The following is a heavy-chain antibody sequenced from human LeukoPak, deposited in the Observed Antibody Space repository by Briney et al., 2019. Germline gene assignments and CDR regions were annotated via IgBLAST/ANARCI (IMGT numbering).Heavy chain of an antibody. J-gene: IGHJ4*02. CDR3: ATLDYGDYVLDY. D-gene: IGHD4-17*01. CDR1: GGSISSYY. Sequence: SETLSLTCTVSGGSISSYYWSWIRQPPGKGLEWIGYIYYSGSTNYNPSLKSRVTISVDTSKNQFSLKLSSVTAADTAVYYCATLDYGDYVLDYWGQGTLVSVCS. V-gene: IGHV4-59*01. CDR2: IYYSGST.